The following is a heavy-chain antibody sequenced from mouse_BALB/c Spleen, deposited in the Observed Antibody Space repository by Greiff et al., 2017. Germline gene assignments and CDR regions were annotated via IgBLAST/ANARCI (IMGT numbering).Heavy chain of an antibody. CDR3: ARVGRVWYFGV. V-gene: IGHV14-3*02. CDR2: IDPANGNT. Sequence: VQLQQSGAELVKPGASVKLSCTASGFNFKDSDMHWVKQRPEQGLEWIGRIDPANGNTKYGPKFQGKATITADTSSNTAYLQLSSLTSEDTAVYYCARVGRVWYFGVWGAGTTVTGSS. CDR1: GFNFKDSD. J-gene: IGHJ1*01.